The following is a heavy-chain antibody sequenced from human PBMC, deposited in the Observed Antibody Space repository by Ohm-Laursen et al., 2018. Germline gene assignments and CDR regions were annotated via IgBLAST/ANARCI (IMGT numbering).Heavy chain of an antibody. CDR1: GFTFSTYW. CDR3: VRDRRGGSIELRA. D-gene: IGHD6-6*01. Sequence: SLRLSCSASGFTFSTYWMNWFRQAPGKGLESVASINQDGSEKYFVDSVRGRFTIYRDNAKNSLYLQMNSLRAEDTAEYYCVRDRRGGSIELRAGGQGALVTVSS. V-gene: IGHV3-7*01. CDR2: INQDGSEK. J-gene: IGHJ4*02.